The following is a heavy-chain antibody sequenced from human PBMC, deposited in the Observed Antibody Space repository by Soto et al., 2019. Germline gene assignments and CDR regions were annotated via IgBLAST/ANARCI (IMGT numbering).Heavy chain of an antibody. J-gene: IGHJ4*02. D-gene: IGHD1-26*01. CDR3: ARAWSGSYEYYFDY. V-gene: IGHV4-59*01. CDR2: IYYSGLT. CDR1: GGSISSYY. Sequence: SETLSLTCTVSGGSISSYYWSWVRQPPGKGLEWIGYIYYSGLTNYNPSLKSRGTMALDMSKNQFSLKLSSVTAADTAVYYCARAWSGSYEYYFDYWGQGTVVTVSS.